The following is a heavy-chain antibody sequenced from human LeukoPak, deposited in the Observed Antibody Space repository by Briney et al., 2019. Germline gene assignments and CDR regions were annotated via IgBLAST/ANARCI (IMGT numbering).Heavy chain of an antibody. Sequence: PGGSLRLSCAASGFIFSDYYMSWVRQAPGKGLEWVSAISGSGGSTYYADSVKGRFTISRDNSKNTLYLQMNSLRAEDTAVYYCAKGRSRGTMVRGVVENWGQGTLVTVSS. CDR3: AKGRSRGTMVRGVVEN. CDR2: ISGSGGST. CDR1: GFIFSDYY. D-gene: IGHD3-10*01. V-gene: IGHV3-23*01. J-gene: IGHJ4*02.